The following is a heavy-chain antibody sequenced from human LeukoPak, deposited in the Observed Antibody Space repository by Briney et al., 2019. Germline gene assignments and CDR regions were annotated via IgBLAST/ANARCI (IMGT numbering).Heavy chain of an antibody. V-gene: IGHV4-39*07. J-gene: IGHJ1*01. CDR2: INHSGST. CDR3: ARGHRSYYYDSSGYRGTFQH. CDR1: GGSISSGDYY. Sequence: KPSETLSLTCTVSGGSISSGDYYWSWIRQPPGKGLEWIGEINHSGSTNYNPSLKSRVTISVDTSKNQFSLKLSSVTAADTAVYYCARGHRSYYYDSSGYRGTFQHWGQGTLVTVSS. D-gene: IGHD3-22*01.